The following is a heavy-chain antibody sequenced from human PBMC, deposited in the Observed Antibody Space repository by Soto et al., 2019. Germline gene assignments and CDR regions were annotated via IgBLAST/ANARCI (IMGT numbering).Heavy chain of an antibody. CDR2: ISHSGRT. D-gene: IGHD6-13*01. CDR1: GCSITRGPSS. J-gene: IGHJ5*02. V-gene: IGHV4-30-2*01. Sequence: LTCSGYGCSITRGPSSLNWVRQPPGKGLEWMAYISHSGRTYYNPSLKGRVTVSVDRSKNQYSLKLDSVSAADTAIYYCVRESAPSGPNYFDTWGPGTLVTVSS. CDR3: VRESAPSGPNYFDT.